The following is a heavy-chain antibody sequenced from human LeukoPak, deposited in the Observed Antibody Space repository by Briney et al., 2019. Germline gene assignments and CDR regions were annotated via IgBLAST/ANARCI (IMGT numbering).Heavy chain of an antibody. D-gene: IGHD2-2*01. J-gene: IGHJ4*02. V-gene: IGHV5-51*01. CDR1: GYSFTSYW. Sequence: GESLKISCKGSGYSFTSYWIGWVRQMAGKGLEWMGIIYPGDSDTRYSPSFQGQVTISADKSISTAYLQWSSLKASDTAMYYCARPYCSSTSCYEVDYWGQGTLVTVSS. CDR2: IYPGDSDT. CDR3: ARPYCSSTSCYEVDY.